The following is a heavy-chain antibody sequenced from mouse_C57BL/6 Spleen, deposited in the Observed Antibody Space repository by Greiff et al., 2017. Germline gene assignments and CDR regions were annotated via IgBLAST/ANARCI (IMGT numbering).Heavy chain of an antibody. J-gene: IGHJ3*01. CDR2: IYPSDSET. D-gene: IGHD3-3*01. V-gene: IGHV1-61*01. CDR3: ARSESYDSAWFAY. CDR1: GYTFTSYW. Sequence: VQLQQPGAELVRPGSSVKLSCKASGYTFTSYWMDWVKQRPGQGLEWIGNIYPSDSETHYNQKFKDKATLTVDKSSSTAYMQLSSLTSEASAVYYCARSESYDSAWFAYWGQGTLVTVSA.